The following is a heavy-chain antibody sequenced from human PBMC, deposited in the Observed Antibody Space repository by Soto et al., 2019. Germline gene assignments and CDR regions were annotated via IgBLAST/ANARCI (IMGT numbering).Heavy chain of an antibody. Sequence: QVQLVESGAEVKKPGASVKVSCKASGYTFTNYDINWVRQATGQGLEWMGWMNPNSGNTGYAQKFQGRVTMTRNTSISTAYMELSSLRSEDTAVYYCWLKPTSSSHYYYYGMDVWGQGTTVTVSS. D-gene: IGHD2-2*01. CDR3: WLKPTSSSHYYYYGMDV. CDR2: MNPNSGNT. CDR1: GYTFTNYD. J-gene: IGHJ6*02. V-gene: IGHV1-8*01.